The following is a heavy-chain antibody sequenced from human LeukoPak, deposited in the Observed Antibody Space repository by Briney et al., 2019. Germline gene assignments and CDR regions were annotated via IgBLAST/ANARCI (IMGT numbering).Heavy chain of an antibody. D-gene: IGHD4-17*01. J-gene: IGHJ4*02. Sequence: SVNVSCKASGGTFSSYAISWVRQAPGQGLEWMGGIIPIFGTANYAQKFQGRVTITADESTSTAYMELSSLRSEDTAVYYCARDLSGDYGDSYWGQGTLVTVSS. CDR3: ARDLSGDYGDSY. CDR1: GGTFSSYA. CDR2: IIPIFGTA. V-gene: IGHV1-69*13.